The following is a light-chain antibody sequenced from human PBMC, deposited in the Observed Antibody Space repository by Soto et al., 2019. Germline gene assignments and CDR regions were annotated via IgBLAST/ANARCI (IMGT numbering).Light chain of an antibody. CDR1: ENVYINS. J-gene: IGKJ3*01. CDR2: CAA. V-gene: IGKV3-20*01. Sequence: EIVLTQSPGTLSLSPGEGATLSCRASENVYINSLAWYQQKPGQPPRLLIYCAATRASAVPDRFSGSGSGADFTLTSTGLEPEDLAVYYCQQYGTSPLTFGPGTRVD. CDR3: QQYGTSPLT.